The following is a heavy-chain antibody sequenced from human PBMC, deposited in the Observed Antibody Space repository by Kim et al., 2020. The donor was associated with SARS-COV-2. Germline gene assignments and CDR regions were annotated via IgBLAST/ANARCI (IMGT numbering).Heavy chain of an antibody. CDR3: ARVTPVVAADMEVNYYYGMDV. J-gene: IGHJ6*02. V-gene: IGHV3-21*01. Sequence: GGSLRLSCAASGFTFSSYSMNWVRQAPGKGLEWVSSISSSSSYIYYADSVKGRFTISRDNAKNSLYLQMNSLRAEDTAVYYCARVTPVVAADMEVNYYYGMDVWGQGTTVTVSS. D-gene: IGHD2-15*01. CDR2: ISSSSSYI. CDR1: GFTFSSYS.